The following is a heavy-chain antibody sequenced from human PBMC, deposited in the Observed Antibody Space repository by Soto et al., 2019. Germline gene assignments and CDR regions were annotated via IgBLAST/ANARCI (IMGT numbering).Heavy chain of an antibody. CDR2: IYYSGST. CDR3: ATSIAVEGWFDP. V-gene: IGHV4-59*01. CDR1: GGSISSYY. Sequence: PSETLSLTCTVSGGSISSYYWSWIRQPPGKGLEWIGYIYYSGSTNYNPSLKSRVTISVDMSKNQFSLKLSSVTAADTAVYYCATSIAVEGWFDPWGQGTLVTVSS. D-gene: IGHD6-19*01. J-gene: IGHJ5*02.